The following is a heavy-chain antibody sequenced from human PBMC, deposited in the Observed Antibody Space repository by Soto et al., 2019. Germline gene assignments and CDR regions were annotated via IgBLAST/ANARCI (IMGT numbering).Heavy chain of an antibody. CDR3: AKEIIYCSGGSCYHYFDY. J-gene: IGHJ4*02. V-gene: IGHV4-31*03. CDR2: IYYSGST. D-gene: IGHD2-15*01. Sequence: QVQLQESGPGLVKPSQTLSLTCTVSGGSISSGGYYWSWIRQHPGKGLEWIGYIYYSGSTYYNPSLMSRVTISVDTSKNQFSLKLSSVTAADTAVYYCAKEIIYCSGGSCYHYFDYWGQGTLVTVSS. CDR1: GGSISSGGYY.